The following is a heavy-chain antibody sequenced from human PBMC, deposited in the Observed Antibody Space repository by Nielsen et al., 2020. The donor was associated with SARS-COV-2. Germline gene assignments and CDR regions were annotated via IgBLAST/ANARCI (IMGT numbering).Heavy chain of an antibody. J-gene: IGHJ4*02. Sequence: ASVKVSCKASGYTFTSYYMHWVRQAPGQGLEWMGIINPSGGSTSYAQKFQGRVTITRDMSTSTAYMELSSLRSEDTAVYYCAAGPVPNPQWYWGQGTLVTVSS. CDR2: INPSGGST. D-gene: IGHD2-8*01. V-gene: IGHV1-46*01. CDR1: GYTFTSYY. CDR3: AAGPVPNPQWY.